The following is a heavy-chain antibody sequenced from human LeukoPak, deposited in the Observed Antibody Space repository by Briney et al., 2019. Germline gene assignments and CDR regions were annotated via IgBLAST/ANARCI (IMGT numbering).Heavy chain of an antibody. V-gene: IGHV3-33*01. CDR3: ARVAYCSSTSCYVLDY. CDR1: GFTFSSYG. D-gene: IGHD2-2*01. J-gene: IGHJ4*02. Sequence: PGRSLRLSCAASGFTFSSYGMHWVRQAPGKGLEWVAVIWYDGSNKYYADSVKGRFTFSRDNSKNTLYLQMNSLRAEDTAVYYCARVAYCSSTSCYVLDYWGQGTLVTVSS. CDR2: IWYDGSNK.